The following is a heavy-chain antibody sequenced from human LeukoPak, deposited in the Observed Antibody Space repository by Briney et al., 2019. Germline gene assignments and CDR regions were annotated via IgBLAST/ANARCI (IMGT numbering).Heavy chain of an antibody. Sequence: GASLRLSCVASGFTFSSYWMHWVRQDPRKGLVWVSRINGDGGNINYADSVRGRFTISRDNSKSALYLQMGSLRPEDTAMYYCVRDFSNYVAFFDSWGQGVLVTVSS. J-gene: IGHJ4*02. CDR1: GFTFSSYW. CDR3: VRDFSNYVAFFDS. V-gene: IGHV3-74*01. D-gene: IGHD4-11*01. CDR2: INGDGGNI.